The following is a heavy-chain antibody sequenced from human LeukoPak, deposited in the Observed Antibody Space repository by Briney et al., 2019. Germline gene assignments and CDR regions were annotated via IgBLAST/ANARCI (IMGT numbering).Heavy chain of an antibody. J-gene: IGHJ4*02. V-gene: IGHV4-59*01. D-gene: IGHD5-24*01. CDR3: ARGRGWLQSYYFDY. Sequence: SETLSLTCTVSGGSISSYYWSWIRQPPGKGLEWIGYIYYSGSTNYNPSLKSRVTISVDTSKNQFSLKLSSVTAADTAVYYCARGRGWLQSYYFDYWGKGTLVTVSS. CDR2: IYYSGST. CDR1: GGSISSYY.